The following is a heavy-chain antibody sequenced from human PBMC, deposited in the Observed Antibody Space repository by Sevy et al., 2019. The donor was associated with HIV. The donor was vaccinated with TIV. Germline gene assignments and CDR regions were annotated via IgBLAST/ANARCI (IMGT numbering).Heavy chain of an antibody. V-gene: IGHV4-34*01. J-gene: IGHJ4*02. Sequence: SETLSLTCAVYGGSFSGYYWSWIRQPPGKGLEWIGEINHSGSTNYNPSLKSRVTISVDTSKNQFSLKLSSVTAADTAVYYCARGRSSSWYFPKPFDYWGQGTLVTVSS. CDR1: GGSFSGYY. D-gene: IGHD6-13*01. CDR2: INHSGST. CDR3: ARGRSSSWYFPKPFDY.